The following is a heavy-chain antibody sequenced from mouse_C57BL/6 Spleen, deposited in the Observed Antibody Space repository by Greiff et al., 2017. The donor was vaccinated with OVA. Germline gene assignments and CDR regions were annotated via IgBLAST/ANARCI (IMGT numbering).Heavy chain of an antibody. CDR3: ARAAQAIDY. V-gene: IGHV1-7*01. Sequence: VQGVESGAELAKPGASVKLSCKASGYTFTSYWMHWVKQRPGQGLEWIGYINPSSGYTKYNQKFKDKTTLTADKSSSTAYMQLSSLTYEDSAVYYCARAAQAIDYWGQGTTLTVSS. D-gene: IGHD3-2*02. J-gene: IGHJ2*01. CDR1: GYTFTSYW. CDR2: INPSSGYT.